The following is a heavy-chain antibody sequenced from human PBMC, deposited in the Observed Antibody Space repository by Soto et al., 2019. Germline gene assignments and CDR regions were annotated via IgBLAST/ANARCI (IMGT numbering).Heavy chain of an antibody. V-gene: IGHV1-8*01. J-gene: IGHJ5*02. D-gene: IGHD6-6*01. Sequence: ASVKVSCKASGYTFTSYDINWVRQATGQGLEWMGWMNPNSGNTGYAQKFQGRVTMTRDTSTSTVYMELSSLRSEDTAVYYCARDSSSNNWFDPWGQGTLVTVSS. CDR3: ARDSSSNNWFDP. CDR2: MNPNSGNT. CDR1: GYTFTSYD.